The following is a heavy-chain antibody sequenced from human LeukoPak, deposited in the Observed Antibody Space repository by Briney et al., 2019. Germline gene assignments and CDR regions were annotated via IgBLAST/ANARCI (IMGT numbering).Heavy chain of an antibody. V-gene: IGHV1-2*02. J-gene: IGHJ4*02. D-gene: IGHD4-17*01. CDR2: INSDSGGT. Sequence: ASVKVSCKASGYTFTGYYIDWVRQAPGQGLEWMGWINSDSGGTNYAQKFQGRVTMTRDTSTSTAYMELSSLRSDDTAFYYCARDSITVTTPYFDYWGQGTLVTVPS. CDR3: ARDSITVTTPYFDY. CDR1: GYTFTGYY.